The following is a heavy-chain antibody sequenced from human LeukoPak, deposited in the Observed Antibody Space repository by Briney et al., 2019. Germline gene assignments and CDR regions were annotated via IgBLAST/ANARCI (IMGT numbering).Heavy chain of an antibody. Sequence: GGSLRLSCAASGFTFSNYGMHWVRQAPGKGLEWVAVIWYDGNNKYYADSVKGRFTISRDNSKNTLSLQMNSLRAEDTAVYYCARVRVPAAITWGLGYWGQGTLVTVSS. CDR3: ARVRVPAAITWGLGY. J-gene: IGHJ4*02. CDR2: IWYDGNNK. CDR1: GFTFSNYG. D-gene: IGHD2-2*01. V-gene: IGHV3-33*01.